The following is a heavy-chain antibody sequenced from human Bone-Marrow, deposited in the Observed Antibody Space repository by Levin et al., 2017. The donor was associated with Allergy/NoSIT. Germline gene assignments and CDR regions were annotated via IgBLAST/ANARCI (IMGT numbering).Heavy chain of an antibody. CDR1: GFTFSSYW. CDR2: INQDGSEK. D-gene: IGHD2-8*01. J-gene: IGHJ2*01. Sequence: GGSLRLSCAASGFTFSSYWMSWVRQAPGKGLEWVANINQDGSEKYYVDSVKGRFTISRDNAKNSLYLQMNSLRAEDTAVYYCARLANVWYFDLWGRGTLVTVSS. V-gene: IGHV3-7*04. CDR3: ARLANVWYFDL.